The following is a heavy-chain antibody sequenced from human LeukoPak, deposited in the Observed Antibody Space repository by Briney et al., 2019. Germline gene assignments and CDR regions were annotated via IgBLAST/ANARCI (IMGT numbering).Heavy chain of an antibody. Sequence: SETLSLTCTVSGGSISSYYWSWIRQPAGKGLEWIGRIYTSGSTNYNPSLKSRVTMSVDTSKNQSSLKLSSVTAADTAVYYCAREVASITIFGVAIGNWFDPWGQGTLVTVSS. CDR2: IYTSGST. CDR1: GGSISSYY. J-gene: IGHJ5*02. V-gene: IGHV4-4*07. CDR3: AREVASITIFGVAIGNWFDP. D-gene: IGHD3-3*01.